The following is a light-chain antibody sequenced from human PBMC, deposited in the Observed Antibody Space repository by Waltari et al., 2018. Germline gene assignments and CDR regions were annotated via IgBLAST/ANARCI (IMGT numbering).Light chain of an antibody. CDR3: QTGGHGTWV. CDR2: GKSEGSH. J-gene: IGLJ3*02. V-gene: IGLV4-69*01. Sequence: QEPEKGPRYLMKGKSEGSHSRGDEIPDRFSASSSGAERYLTSSSLQAEDEADYYCQTGGHGTWVFGGGTKLTVL.